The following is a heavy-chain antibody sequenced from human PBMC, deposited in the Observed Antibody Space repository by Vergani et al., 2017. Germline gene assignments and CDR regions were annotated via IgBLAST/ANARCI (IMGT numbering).Heavy chain of an antibody. CDR3: ARHTTYTDS. D-gene: IGHD1-1*01. CDR2: IYPADSDT. V-gene: IGHV5-51*01. J-gene: IGHJ4*02. Sequence: EVELVQSGPEMRKPGESLKISCKGSEYSFGNYWIGWVRQMPGKGLEWMGIIYPADSDTRYRPSFQGQVTISADKSISTAFLQWDSLKASDTALYYCARHTTYTDSLGQGTLVTVSS. CDR1: EYSFGNYW.